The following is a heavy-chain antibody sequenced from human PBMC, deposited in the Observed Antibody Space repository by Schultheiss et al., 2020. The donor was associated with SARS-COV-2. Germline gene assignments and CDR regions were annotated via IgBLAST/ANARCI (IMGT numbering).Heavy chain of an antibody. V-gene: IGHV3-23*01. Sequence: GGSLRLSCAASGFTFSSYAMSWVRQAPGKGLEWVSAISGSGGSTYYADSVKGRFTISRDNSKNTLYLQMNSLRAEDTAVYYCARARGYSYGVDAFDIWGQGTMVTVSS. CDR3: ARARGYSYGVDAFDI. J-gene: IGHJ3*02. D-gene: IGHD5-18*01. CDR2: ISGSGGST. CDR1: GFTFSSYA.